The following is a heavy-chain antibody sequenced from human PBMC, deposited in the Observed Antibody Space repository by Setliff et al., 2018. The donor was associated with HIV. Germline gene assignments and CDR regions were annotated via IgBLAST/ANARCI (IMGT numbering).Heavy chain of an antibody. CDR1: GYTFTSYG. V-gene: IGHV1-18*01. D-gene: IGHD5-12*01. CDR3: ARIGYSGYGFAYGLDY. J-gene: IGHJ4*02. Sequence: ASVKVSCKASGYTFTSYGISWVRQAPGQGLEWMGWISAYNGNTKYAQKLQGRVTMTTDTSTSTAYMELRSLRSDDTAGYYCARIGYSGYGFAYGLDYWGQGTLVTVSS. CDR2: ISAYNGNT.